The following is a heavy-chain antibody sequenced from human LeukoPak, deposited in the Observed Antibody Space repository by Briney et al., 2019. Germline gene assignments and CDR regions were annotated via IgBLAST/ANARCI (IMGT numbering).Heavy chain of an antibody. CDR2: IYTNGSS. D-gene: IGHD2-21*01. V-gene: IGHV4-61*02. CDR1: GGSFSSGSCY. CDR3: AGGCGDSAFHQSGY. J-gene: IGHJ4*02. Sequence: SETLSLTCTVSGGSFSSGSCYWSWIRQPAGKGLEWIGRIYTNGSSNYNPSLKSRVTISVHTSKNQISLQLIPAVAHDAAVDYCAGGCGDSAFHQSGYWGQGTLLTVSS.